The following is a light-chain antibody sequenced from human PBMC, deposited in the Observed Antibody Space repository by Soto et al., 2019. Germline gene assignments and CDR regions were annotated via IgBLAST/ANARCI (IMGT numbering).Light chain of an antibody. V-gene: IGKV1-5*03. CDR1: QSISSW. J-gene: IGKJ1*01. CDR2: KAS. CDR3: QQYNSYS. Sequence: DIQMTQSPSTLPASVGDRVTITCRASQSISSWLAWYQQKPGKAPKLLIYKASTLESGVPPRFSGSGSGTEFTLTISSLQPDDFATYYCQQYNSYSFGQGTKVDIK.